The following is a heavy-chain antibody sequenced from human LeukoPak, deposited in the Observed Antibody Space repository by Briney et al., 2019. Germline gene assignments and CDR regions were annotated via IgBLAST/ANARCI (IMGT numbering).Heavy chain of an antibody. D-gene: IGHD3-3*01. V-gene: IGHV4-59*01. CDR3: ARASYSGYYRPFDY. CDR2: IYYSGST. Sequence: SETLSLTCTVSGGSISSYYWSWIRQPPGKGLEWIGYIYYSGSTNYNPSLKSRVTISVDTSKNQFSLKLSSVTAADTAVYYCARASYSGYYRPFDYWGQGTLVTVSS. CDR1: GGSISSYY. J-gene: IGHJ4*02.